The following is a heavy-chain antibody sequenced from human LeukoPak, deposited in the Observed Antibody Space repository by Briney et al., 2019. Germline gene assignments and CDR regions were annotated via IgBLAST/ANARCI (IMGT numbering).Heavy chain of an antibody. CDR2: IYYSGST. CDR3: ARVGGYCSGGSCSTTFAP. Sequence: KPSETLSLTCTVSGGSVSSGSYYWSWIRQPPGKGLGWIGYIYYSGSTNYNPSLKSRVTISVDTSKNQFSLKLSSVTAADTAVYYCARVGGYCSGGSCSTTFAPWGQGTLVTVSS. D-gene: IGHD2-15*01. J-gene: IGHJ5*02. CDR1: GGSVSSGSYY. V-gene: IGHV4-61*01.